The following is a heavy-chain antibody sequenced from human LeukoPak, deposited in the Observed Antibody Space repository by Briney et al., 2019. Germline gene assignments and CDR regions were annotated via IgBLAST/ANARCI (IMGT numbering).Heavy chain of an antibody. CDR3: TRFSGYDIVRWFDP. J-gene: IGHJ5*02. D-gene: IGHD5-12*01. CDR1: GFTFSGSA. Sequence: PGGSLKLSCAASGFTFSGSAMPWVRQASGKGLEWVGRIRSKANSYATAYAASVKGRFTISRDDSKNTAYLQMNSLKTEDTAVYYCTRFSGYDIVRWFDPWGQGTLVTVSS. CDR2: IRSKANSYAT. V-gene: IGHV3-73*01.